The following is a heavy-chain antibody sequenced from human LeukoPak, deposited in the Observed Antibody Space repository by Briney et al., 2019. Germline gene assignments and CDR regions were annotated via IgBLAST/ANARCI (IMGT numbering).Heavy chain of an antibody. CDR1: GGSISSGDYY. D-gene: IGHD2-2*01. CDR3: ASSIVVVPAAMDYYYMDV. CDR2: IYYSGST. J-gene: IGHJ6*03. Sequence: SETLSLTCTVSGGSISSGDYYWTWIRQPPGKGLEWIGYIYYSGSTYYNPSHKSRVTISVDTSTNQFSLKLSSVTAADTAVYYCASSIVVVPAAMDYYYMDVWGKGTTVTVSS. V-gene: IGHV4-30-4*08.